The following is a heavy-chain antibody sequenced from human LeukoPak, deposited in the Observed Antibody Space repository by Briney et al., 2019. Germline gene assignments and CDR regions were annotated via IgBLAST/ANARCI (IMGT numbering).Heavy chain of an antibody. V-gene: IGHV3-7*04. Sequence: PGGSLRLSCAASGFPFSRYWMSWVRQAPGKGLEWVANIKPDGSEKHYVDSVKGRLTFSRDNAKNSLYLQMNGLRAEDMAVYYCARLAAGSDYFDYWGQGTLVTVSS. CDR2: IKPDGSEK. CDR1: GFPFSRYW. CDR3: ARLAAGSDYFDY. J-gene: IGHJ4*02. D-gene: IGHD6-13*01.